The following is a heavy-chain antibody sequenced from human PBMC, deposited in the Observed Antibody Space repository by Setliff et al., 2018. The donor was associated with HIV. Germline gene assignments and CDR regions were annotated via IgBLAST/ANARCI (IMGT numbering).Heavy chain of an antibody. V-gene: IGHV3-49*03. Sequence: GGSLRLSCLGSGFTFGEYGMSWFRQAPGKGLEWVGFIRSRPFGGTTEYAASGKGRFTISRDDSKSIAYLQMNSLKSADAAVYYCTRGMRPMVKRVPFDYWGQGTLVTVS. J-gene: IGHJ4*02. CDR2: IRSRPFGGTT. D-gene: IGHD2-15*01. CDR1: GFTFGEYG. CDR3: TRGMRPMVKRVPFDY.